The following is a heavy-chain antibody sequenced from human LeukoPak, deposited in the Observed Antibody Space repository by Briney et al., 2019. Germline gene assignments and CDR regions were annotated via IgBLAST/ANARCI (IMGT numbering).Heavy chain of an antibody. Sequence: PGGSLRLSCAASGFTLSSYSMNWVRQAPGKGLEWVSSISGSSSYIYYADSVKGRFTISRDNSKNTLYLQMNSLRAEDTAVYYCAKDQTPGLHVEMATIMDYWGQGTLVTVSS. J-gene: IGHJ4*02. CDR3: AKDQTPGLHVEMATIMDY. CDR2: ISGSSSYI. D-gene: IGHD5-24*01. CDR1: GFTLSSYS. V-gene: IGHV3-21*01.